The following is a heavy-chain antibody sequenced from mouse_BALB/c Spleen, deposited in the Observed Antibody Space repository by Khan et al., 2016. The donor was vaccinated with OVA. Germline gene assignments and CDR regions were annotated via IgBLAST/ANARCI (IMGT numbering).Heavy chain of an antibody. J-gene: IGHJ4*01. V-gene: IGHV2-6*02. CDR3: ARLFDGYSSLYAMDY. CDR2: IWSDGST. D-gene: IGHD2-3*01. CDR1: GFSLTNYG. Sequence: QVQLKESGPGLVAPSQSLSITCTVSGFSLTNYGVHWVRQPPGKGLEWLVVIWSDGSTNYNSVLKSRLSISKDNSKSQVFLKMNSLQTDDTAIYYCARLFDGYSSLYAMDYWGQGTSVTVSS.